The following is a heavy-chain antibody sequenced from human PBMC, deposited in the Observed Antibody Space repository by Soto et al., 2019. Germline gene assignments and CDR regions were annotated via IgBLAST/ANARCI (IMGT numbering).Heavy chain of an antibody. CDR3: ARGGRGIAEWVAYFQH. CDR2: IYYSGST. V-gene: IGHV4-59*01. J-gene: IGHJ1*01. Sequence: QVQLQESGPGLVKPSETLSLTCTVSGGSISSYYWSWIRQPPGKGLEWIGYIYYSGSTNYNPSLKSRVTISVDTSKNQFSLKLSSVTAADTAVYYCARGGRGIAEWVAYFQHWGQGTLVTVSS. CDR1: GGSISSYY. D-gene: IGHD6-13*01.